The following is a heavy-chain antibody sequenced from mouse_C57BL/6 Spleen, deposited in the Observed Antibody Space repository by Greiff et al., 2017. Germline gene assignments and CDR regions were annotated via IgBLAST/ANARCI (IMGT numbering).Heavy chain of an antibody. CDR2: ILPGSGST. J-gene: IGHJ2*01. CDR1: GYTFTGYW. D-gene: IGHD2-4*01. CDR3: ARGEYYDYDDGDYGC. V-gene: IGHV1-9*01. Sequence: VQLQQSGAELMKPGASVKLSCKASGYTFTGYWIEWVKQRPGHGLEWIGEILPGSGSTNYNEKFKGKATFTADTSSNTAYMQLSSLTTEDSAIYYCARGEYYDYDDGDYGCWGQGTTLTVAS.